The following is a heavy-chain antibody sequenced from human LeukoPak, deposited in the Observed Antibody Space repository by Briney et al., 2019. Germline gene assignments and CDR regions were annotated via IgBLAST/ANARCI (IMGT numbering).Heavy chain of an antibody. CDR3: ARRGGSSWLDF. CDR2: IYHSGST. CDR1: GGSISSSSYY. Sequence: SETLSLTCTVSGGSISSSSYYWGWIRQPPGKGLEWIGEIYHSGSTNYNPSLKSRVTISVDKSKNQFSLKLSSVTAADTAVYYCARRGGSSWLDFWGQGTLVTVSS. V-gene: IGHV4-39*07. D-gene: IGHD6-13*01. J-gene: IGHJ4*02.